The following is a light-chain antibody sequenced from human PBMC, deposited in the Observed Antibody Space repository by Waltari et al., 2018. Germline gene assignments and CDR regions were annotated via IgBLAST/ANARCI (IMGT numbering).Light chain of an antibody. CDR2: PAS. J-gene: IGKJ1*01. Sequence: TQSPDTLSVSTGERVTLSWRASESIATNLAWYQQRPGQAPRLLIFPASSRATDIPAKFSGSGSGTEFTLTISSLQAEDFAVYYCQQYNNWPPSTFGQGTKVEFK. CDR1: ESIATN. V-gene: IGKV3-15*01. CDR3: QQYNNWPPST.